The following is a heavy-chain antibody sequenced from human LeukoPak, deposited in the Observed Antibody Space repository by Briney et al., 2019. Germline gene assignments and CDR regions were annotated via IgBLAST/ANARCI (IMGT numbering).Heavy chain of an antibody. CDR3: ARHGDYDFPNWFDP. Sequence: SETLSLTCTVSGGSISSYYWSWIRQPPGKGLEWIGYIYYSGSTNYNPSLKSRVTISVDTSKNQFSLKLSSVTAADTAVYYCARHGDYDFPNWFDPWGQGTLVTVSS. J-gene: IGHJ5*02. CDR1: GGSISSYY. D-gene: IGHD4-17*01. V-gene: IGHV4-59*08. CDR2: IYYSGST.